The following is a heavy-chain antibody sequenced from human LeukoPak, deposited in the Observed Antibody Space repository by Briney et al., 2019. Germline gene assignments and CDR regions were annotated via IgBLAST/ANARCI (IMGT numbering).Heavy chain of an antibody. D-gene: IGHD2/OR15-2a*01. CDR1: GFTFSSYW. J-gene: IGHJ6*02. CDR2: INSDGSST. V-gene: IGHV3-74*01. Sequence: GGSLRLSCAASGFTFSSYWMHWVRQAPGQGLVWVSRINSDGSSTSYADSVKGRFTISRDNAKNTLYLQMNSLRAEDTAVYYCARVEFLPYYYYGMDVWGQGTTVTVSS. CDR3: ARVEFLPYYYYGMDV.